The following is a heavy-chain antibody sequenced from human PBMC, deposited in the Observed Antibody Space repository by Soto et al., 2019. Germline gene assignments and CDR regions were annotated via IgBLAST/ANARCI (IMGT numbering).Heavy chain of an antibody. J-gene: IGHJ4*02. V-gene: IGHV4-34*01. Sequence: SETLSLTCAVYGGSFSGYYWTWIRQPPGTGLEWIGEINHSGSTNYNPSLKSRVTISVDTSKNQFSLKLTSVTAADTAVYYCARQVVDGTVAGTGSFDYWGQGTLVT. D-gene: IGHD6-19*01. CDR1: GGSFSGYY. CDR2: INHSGST. CDR3: ARQVVDGTVAGTGSFDY.